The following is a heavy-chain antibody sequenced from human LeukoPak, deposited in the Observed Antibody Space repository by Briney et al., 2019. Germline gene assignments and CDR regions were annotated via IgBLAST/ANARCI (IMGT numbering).Heavy chain of an antibody. CDR1: GGSITSYY. J-gene: IGHJ5*02. CDR2: IYYTGST. V-gene: IGHV4-59*12. CDR3: ARDFSAGSCFDP. Sequence: SETLSLTCTVSGGSITSYYWSWIRQPPGKGLEWIGHIYYTGSTNYNPSLKSRVTISIDTSKNQFSLNLRSVTAADTAVYYCARDFSAGSCFDPWGQGTLVTVSS. D-gene: IGHD2-15*01.